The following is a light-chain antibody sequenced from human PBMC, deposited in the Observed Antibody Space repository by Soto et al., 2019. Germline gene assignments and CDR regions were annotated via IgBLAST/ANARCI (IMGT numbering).Light chain of an antibody. CDR3: SSYTTSSTYV. Sequence: QSALTQPASVSGSPGQSTTISCTGTSSDVGGYNYVSWYQQHPGKAPKLMIFEVSNRPSGVSSRFSGSKSGNTASLTISGLQAEDEADYYCSSYTTSSTYVFGTGTKVTVL. V-gene: IGLV2-14*01. CDR2: EVS. J-gene: IGLJ1*01. CDR1: SSDVGGYNY.